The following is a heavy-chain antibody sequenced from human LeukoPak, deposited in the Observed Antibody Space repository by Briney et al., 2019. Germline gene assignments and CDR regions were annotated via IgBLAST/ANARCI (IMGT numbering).Heavy chain of an antibody. CDR3: AKRGDYYGSGSYYNVTRYYYYYYMDV. D-gene: IGHD3-10*01. Sequence: GGSLRLSCVASGFTVSSNYMNWVRQAPGKGLEWVSAISGSGGSTYYADSVKGRFTISRDNSKNTLYLQMNSLRAEDTAVYYCAKRGDYYGSGSYYNVTRYYYYYYMDVWGKGTTVTISS. CDR1: GFTVSSNY. V-gene: IGHV3-23*01. CDR2: ISGSGGST. J-gene: IGHJ6*03.